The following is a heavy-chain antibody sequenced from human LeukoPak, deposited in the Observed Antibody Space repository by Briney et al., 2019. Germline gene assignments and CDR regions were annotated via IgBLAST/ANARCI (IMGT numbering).Heavy chain of an antibody. CDR1: GGSVSSGSYY. Sequence: ASETLSLTCTVSGGSVSSGSYYWSWIRQPPGTGLEWIGYIYYSGSTNYDPSLKSRVTISVDTSKNQFSLRLSSVTAADTAVYYCARDRYFWGIRAMDVWGQGTTVTVSS. CDR3: ARDRYFWGIRAMDV. CDR2: IYYSGST. D-gene: IGHD3-3*01. J-gene: IGHJ6*02. V-gene: IGHV4-61*01.